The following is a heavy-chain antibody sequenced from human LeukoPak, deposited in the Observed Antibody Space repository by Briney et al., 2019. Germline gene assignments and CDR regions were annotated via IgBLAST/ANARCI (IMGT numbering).Heavy chain of an antibody. CDR2: INHSGSV. CDR1: GGPFSGYY. J-gene: IGHJ4*02. CDR3: AFTTGSYYLDS. D-gene: IGHD1-26*01. V-gene: IGHV4-34*01. Sequence: SETLSLTCVVYGGPFSGYYWSWIRQPPGKGLEWIGEINHSGSVNYNPSLKSRVTVSVDTSKNQFSLKLNSVTAADTAVYYCAFTTGSYYLDSWGQGTLVTVSS.